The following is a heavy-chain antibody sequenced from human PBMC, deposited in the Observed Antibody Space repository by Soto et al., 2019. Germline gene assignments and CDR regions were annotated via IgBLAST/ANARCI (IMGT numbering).Heavy chain of an antibody. D-gene: IGHD2-8*01. Sequence: PGGSLRLSCAASGFTFSSYGMHWVRQAPGKGLEWVAVISYDGSNKYYADSVKGRFTISRDNSKNTLYLQMNSLGAEDTAVYYCAKDAGYCSNGVCYKVDAFDIWGQGTMVTVSS. CDR3: AKDAGYCSNGVCYKVDAFDI. J-gene: IGHJ3*02. V-gene: IGHV3-30*18. CDR2: ISYDGSNK. CDR1: GFTFSSYG.